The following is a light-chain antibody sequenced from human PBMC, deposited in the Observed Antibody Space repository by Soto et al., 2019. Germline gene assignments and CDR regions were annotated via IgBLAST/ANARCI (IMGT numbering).Light chain of an antibody. Sequence: EIVLTQSPGTLSLSPGERATLSCRASQSVSSSYLAWYQQKPGQAPRLLIYGASSRATGIPDRFSGSGSGTDFPLTITRLEPEDLAVYYCQQYVSSPRTFGQGTRMDTK. CDR2: GAS. V-gene: IGKV3-20*01. J-gene: IGKJ1*01. CDR1: QSVSSSY. CDR3: QQYVSSPRT.